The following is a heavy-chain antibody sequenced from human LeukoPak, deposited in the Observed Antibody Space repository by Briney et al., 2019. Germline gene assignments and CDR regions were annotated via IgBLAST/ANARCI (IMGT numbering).Heavy chain of an antibody. CDR1: GFSIGNYG. J-gene: IGHJ5*02. Sequence: PGGSLRLSCGVSGFSIGNYGMHWIRQAPDKGLEWVAMISYDGGAKYYGDSVKGRLTISRDNSDNTLYLQMNSLRVEDTAVYYCARDWGSSGWYNWFDPWGQGILVTVSS. CDR3: ARDWGSSGWYNWFDP. V-gene: IGHV3-30*03. D-gene: IGHD3-16*01. CDR2: ISYDGGAK.